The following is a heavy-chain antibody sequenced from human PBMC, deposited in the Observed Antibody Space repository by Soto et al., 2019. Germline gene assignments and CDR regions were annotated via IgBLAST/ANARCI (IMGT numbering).Heavy chain of an antibody. CDR3: ARSLYYYDNSGLAY. J-gene: IGHJ4*02. CDR1: GYTFTSYG. Sequence: QVRLEQSGPEVKKTGASVKVSCKASGYTFTSYGISWVRQAPGQGIECMGWINIYSGDANYAQSFQDRVTMTRDTSTNTVYMEMRTLRSDDTAVYYCARSLYYYDNSGLAYWGQGTLVTVSS. CDR2: INIYSGDA. D-gene: IGHD3-22*01. V-gene: IGHV1-18*01.